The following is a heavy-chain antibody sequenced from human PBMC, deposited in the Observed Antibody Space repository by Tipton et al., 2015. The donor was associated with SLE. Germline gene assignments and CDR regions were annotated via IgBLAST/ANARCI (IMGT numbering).Heavy chain of an antibody. J-gene: IGHJ5*02. V-gene: IGHV4-59*08. CDR2: IYYSGST. D-gene: IGHD3-10*01. CDR1: GGSISSYY. Sequence: TLSLTCTVSGGSISSYYWSWIRQPPGKGLEWIGYIYYSGSTNYNPSLKTRDTISVDTSKNHFSRKLSSLTAADTAMYYCARHVAYYGSGRVWFDPWGQGTLVTVSS. CDR3: ARHVAYYGSGRVWFDP.